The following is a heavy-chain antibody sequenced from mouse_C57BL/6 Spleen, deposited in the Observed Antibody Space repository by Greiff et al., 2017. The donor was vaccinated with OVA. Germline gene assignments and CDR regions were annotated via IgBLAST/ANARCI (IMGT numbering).Heavy chain of an antibody. V-gene: IGHV5-17*01. CDR3: ARPGPWLLWFAY. CDR1: GFTFSDYG. Sequence: EVKLVESGGGLVKPGGSLKLSCAASGFTFSDYGMHWVRQAPEKGLEWVAYISSGSSTIYYAETVKGRFTISRDNAKNTLFLQMTSLRSEDTAMYYCARPGPWLLWFAYWGQGTLVTVSA. D-gene: IGHD2-3*01. J-gene: IGHJ3*01. CDR2: ISSGSSTI.